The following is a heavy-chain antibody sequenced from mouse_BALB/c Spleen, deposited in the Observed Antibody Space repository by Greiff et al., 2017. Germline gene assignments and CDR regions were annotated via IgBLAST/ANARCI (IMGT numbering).Heavy chain of an antibody. CDR1: GYTFTSYN. D-gene: IGHD2-4*01. Sequence: LQQSGAELVKPGASVKMSCKASGYTFTSYNMHWVKQTPGQGLEWIGAIYPGNGDTSYNQKFKGKATLTADKSSSTAYMQLSSLTSEDSAVYYCARRDDYDGGDYYAMDYWGQGTSVTVSS. CDR2: IYPGNGDT. J-gene: IGHJ4*01. V-gene: IGHV1-12*01. CDR3: ARRDDYDGGDYYAMDY.